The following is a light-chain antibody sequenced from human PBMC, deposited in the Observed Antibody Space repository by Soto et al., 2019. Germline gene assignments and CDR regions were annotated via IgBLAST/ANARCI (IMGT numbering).Light chain of an antibody. CDR3: SSYTDTSTVI. J-gene: IGLJ2*01. CDR2: DVT. Sequence: QSVLTQPASVSGSPGQSITISCTGTRRDVGVFNYVSWYQQHPGEAPKLLIFDVTYRPSGVSTRFSGSKSGSTASLTISCLQAEDEADYYCSSYTDTSTVICGGGTKVTV. V-gene: IGLV2-14*03. CDR1: RRDVGVFNY.